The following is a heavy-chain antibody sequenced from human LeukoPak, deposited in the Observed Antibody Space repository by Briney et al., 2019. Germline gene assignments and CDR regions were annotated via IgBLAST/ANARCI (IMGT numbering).Heavy chain of an antibody. V-gene: IGHV4-38-2*02. J-gene: IGHJ3*02. CDR3: ARALFEWELPYTFDI. CDR1: GYSISSGYY. CDR2: IYHSGNT. D-gene: IGHD1-26*01. Sequence: SETLSLTCTVSGYSISSGYYWGWIRQPPGKGLEWIGSIYHSGNTCYNPSLKSRVTISVDTSKNQFSLKLSSVTAADTAVYYCARALFEWELPYTFDIWGQGTMVTVSS.